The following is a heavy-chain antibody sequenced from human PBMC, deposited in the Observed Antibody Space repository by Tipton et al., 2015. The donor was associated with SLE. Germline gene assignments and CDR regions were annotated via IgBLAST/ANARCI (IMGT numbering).Heavy chain of an antibody. CDR2: INHSGST. CDR1: GGSFSGYY. CDR3: ARAEMTTEGSVFYFYVDV. Sequence: LRLSCAVYGGSFSGYYWSWIRQPPGKGLEWIGEINHSGSTNYNPSLKSRVTISVDTSKNQFSLRLTSVTAADTAVYYCARAEMTTEGSVFYFYVDVWGKGTTVTVSS. D-gene: IGHD5-24*01. V-gene: IGHV4-34*01. J-gene: IGHJ6*03.